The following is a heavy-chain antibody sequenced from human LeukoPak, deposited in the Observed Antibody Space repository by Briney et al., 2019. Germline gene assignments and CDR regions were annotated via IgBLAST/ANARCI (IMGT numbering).Heavy chain of an antibody. J-gene: IGHJ4*02. D-gene: IGHD5-18*01. CDR2: ISYDGSNK. Sequence: PGRSLRLSCAASGFTFSSYDMHWVRQAPGKGLERVAVISYDGSNKYYADSVKGRFTISRDNSKNTLYLQMNSLRAEDTAVYYCAKDAWRRTARVGFFFDYWGQETLVTVSS. CDR1: GFTFSSYD. CDR3: AKDAWRRTARVGFFFDY. V-gene: IGHV3-30*18.